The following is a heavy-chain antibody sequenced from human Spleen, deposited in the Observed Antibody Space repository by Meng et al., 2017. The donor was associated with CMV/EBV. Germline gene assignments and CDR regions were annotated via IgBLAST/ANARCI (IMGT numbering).Heavy chain of an antibody. V-gene: IGHV1-46*01. CDR2: TNPSGGSS. D-gene: IGHD2-15*01. Sequence: NSYIHWVRQAPGQGLEWMGITNPSGGSSTYAQRFQGRVTMTRDTSTSTVYMELRSLRSEDTAVYYCAREPSLAYCSGGSCSRFRFDPWGQGTLVTVSS. CDR3: AREPSLAYCSGGSCSRFRFDP. CDR1: NSY. J-gene: IGHJ5*02.